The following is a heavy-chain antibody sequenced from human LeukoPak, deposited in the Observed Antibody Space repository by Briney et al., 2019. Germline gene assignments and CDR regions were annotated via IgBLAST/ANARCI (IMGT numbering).Heavy chain of an antibody. CDR3: ARGPLGWSDY. J-gene: IGHJ4*02. Sequence: GGSLRLSCAASGFTFSSYGMHWVRQAPGKGLEWVAVIWYDGSNKYYADSVKGRFTISRDNSKNTLYLQMNSLRDEDTAVYFCARGPLGWSDYWGQGILVIVSS. CDR2: IWYDGSNK. D-gene: IGHD1-26*01. CDR1: GFTFSSYG. V-gene: IGHV3-33*01.